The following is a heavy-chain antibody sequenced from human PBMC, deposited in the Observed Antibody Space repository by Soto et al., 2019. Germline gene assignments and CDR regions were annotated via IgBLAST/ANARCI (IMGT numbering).Heavy chain of an antibody. CDR1: GFTFSNAW. CDR2: IWYDGSNK. CDR3: AREFYPTAPQYVTHPYYFDY. Sequence: PGGSLRLSCAASGFTFSNAWMSWVRQAPGKGLEWVAVIWYDGSNKYHADSVKGRFTISRDNSKNTLYLQMNSLRAEDTAVYYCAREFYPTAPQYVTHPYYFDYWGQGTLVTVSS. D-gene: IGHD3-16*01. J-gene: IGHJ4*02. V-gene: IGHV3-33*08.